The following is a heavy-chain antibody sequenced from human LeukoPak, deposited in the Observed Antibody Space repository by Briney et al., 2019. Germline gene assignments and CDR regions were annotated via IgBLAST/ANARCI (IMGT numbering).Heavy chain of an antibody. J-gene: IGHJ3*02. CDR2: IYTRGST. Sequence: SETLSLTCTVSGGSINNYFWSWIRQPAGKRLEWIGRIYTRGSTNYNPSLKSRVTMSVDTSKNQFSLKLSSVTAADTAVYYCARGRYCSADICSGGDAFDIWGQGTMVSVSS. CDR3: ARGRYCSADICSGGDAFDI. V-gene: IGHV4-4*07. CDR1: GGSINNYF. D-gene: IGHD2-15*01.